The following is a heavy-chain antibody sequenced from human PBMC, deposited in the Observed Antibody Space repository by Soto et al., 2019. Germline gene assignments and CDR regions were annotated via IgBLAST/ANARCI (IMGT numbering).Heavy chain of an antibody. D-gene: IGHD1-1*01. V-gene: IGHV4-4*07. CDR1: GGTISSDY. Sequence: LSLXXSFSGGTISSDYWSWIRTXXGXXXGWIGXIFTSGSTNYNPSLKSRVTMSVDTSKNPFSLKLNSVTAADTAVYYCARDGGTTRWFDSWGQGTLVTVSS. CDR3: ARDGGTTRWFDS. CDR2: IFTSGST. J-gene: IGHJ5*01.